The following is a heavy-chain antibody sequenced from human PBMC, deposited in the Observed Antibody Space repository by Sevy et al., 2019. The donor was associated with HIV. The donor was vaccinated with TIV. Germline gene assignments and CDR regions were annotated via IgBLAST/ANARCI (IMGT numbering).Heavy chain of an antibody. J-gene: IGHJ4*02. CDR3: ARLSRESYHKLDY. V-gene: IGHV3-48*02. CDR2: ISSSSSTI. Sequence: GGSLRLSCAASGFTFSSYSMNWVRQAPGKGLEWVSYISSSSSTIYYADSLKGRFTISRDNAKNSRYLQMNSMRDEDTAVYYCARLSRESYHKLDYWGQGTLVTVSS. CDR1: GFTFSSYS. D-gene: IGHD1-26*01.